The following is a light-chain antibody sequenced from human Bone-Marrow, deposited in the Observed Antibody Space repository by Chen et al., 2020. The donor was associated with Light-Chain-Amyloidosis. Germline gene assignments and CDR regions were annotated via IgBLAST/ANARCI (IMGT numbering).Light chain of an antibody. V-gene: IGLV2-23*02. Sequence: QSAPTQPASVSGSPGQSITIPCTGTSSDVVSYNLVAWYQQHPGNAPKLMIYEVSKRPSGVSNRCSGSKSGNTASLTISGLQAEDEADYYGCSYAGSSTPWVFGGGTKLTVL. CDR1: SSDVVSYNL. J-gene: IGLJ3*02. CDR3: CSYAGSSTPWV. CDR2: EVS.